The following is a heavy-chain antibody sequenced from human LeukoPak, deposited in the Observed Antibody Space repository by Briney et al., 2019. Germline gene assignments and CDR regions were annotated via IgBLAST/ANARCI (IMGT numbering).Heavy chain of an antibody. Sequence: GRSLRLSCGASGFNFSSYGMHWVRQAPGKGLEWVAVISYDGSNEYYADSVKGRFTISRDNAKNSLYLQMNSLRAEDTAVYYCARQGQYCSGGSCYSPLLDYWGQGTLVTVSS. CDR1: GFNFSSYG. J-gene: IGHJ4*02. CDR2: ISYDGSNE. V-gene: IGHV3-30*03. D-gene: IGHD2-15*01. CDR3: ARQGQYCSGGSCYSPLLDY.